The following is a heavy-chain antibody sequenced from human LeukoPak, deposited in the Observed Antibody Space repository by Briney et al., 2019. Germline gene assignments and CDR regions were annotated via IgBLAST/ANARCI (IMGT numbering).Heavy chain of an antibody. CDR3: ARAWSRVDAFDI. D-gene: IGHD2-8*02. V-gene: IGHV3-7*01. CDR1: GFTFSSYW. J-gene: IGHJ3*02. Sequence: VGSLRLSCAASGFTFSSYWMSWVRQAPGKGLEWVANIKQDGSEKYYADSVKGRFTISRDNAKNSLYLQMNSLRAEDTAVYYCARAWSRVDAFDIWGQGTMVTVSS. CDR2: IKQDGSEK.